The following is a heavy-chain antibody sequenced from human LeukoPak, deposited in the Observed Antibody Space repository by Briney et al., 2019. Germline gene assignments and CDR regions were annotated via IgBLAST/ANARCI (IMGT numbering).Heavy chain of an antibody. D-gene: IGHD6-25*01. V-gene: IGHV3-48*01. CDR2: ISSSSSSI. CDR1: GFTFCTYS. CDR3: ARFAAGGSYYYYMDV. J-gene: IGHJ6*03. Sequence: PGGSLRLSCAASGFTFCTYSMNWVRQAPGKGLEWVSYISSSSSSIYYADSVKGRFTISRDNAKNSLYLQMNSLRADDTAVYYCARFAAGGSYYYYMDVWGKGTTVTVSS.